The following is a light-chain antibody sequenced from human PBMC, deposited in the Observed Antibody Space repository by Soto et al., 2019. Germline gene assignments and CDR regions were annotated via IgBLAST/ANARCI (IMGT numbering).Light chain of an antibody. J-gene: IGKJ4*01. CDR1: QGISND. V-gene: IGKV1-17*01. CDR3: LQHYTYPLT. Sequence: DIEMTQSPSFLSASVGDRGTITWRASQGISNDSGWYQQKRGKAPKRLIYGASSLQSGVPSRFSGSGAEREFTLTISSLQPEDCATYYCLQHYTYPLTFGGGTNVEIK. CDR2: GAS.